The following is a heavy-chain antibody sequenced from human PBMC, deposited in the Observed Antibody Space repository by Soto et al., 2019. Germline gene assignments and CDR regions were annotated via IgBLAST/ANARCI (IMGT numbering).Heavy chain of an antibody. CDR1: RFTFRGFG. J-gene: IGHJ4*02. CDR2: IDGDGGST. Sequence: EVQLVESGGGLVQRGGSLRLSCAASRFTFRGFGMSWVRQAPGKGLEWVSAIDGDGGSTYYADSVKGRFIISRDNSKNTLYLQMNSLRDEDTAVYYCAKVVEMATVRGYFDYWGQGTLVTVSS. V-gene: IGHV3-23*04. CDR3: AKVVEMATVRGYFDY. D-gene: IGHD4-4*01.